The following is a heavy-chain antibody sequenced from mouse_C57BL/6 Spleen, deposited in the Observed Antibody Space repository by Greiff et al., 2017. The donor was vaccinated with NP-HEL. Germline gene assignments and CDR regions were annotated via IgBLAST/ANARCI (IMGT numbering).Heavy chain of an antibody. CDR2: IYPGDGDT. Sequence: VQLQQSGPELVKPGASVKISCKASGYAFSSSWMNWVKQRPGKGLEWIGRIYPGDGDTNYNGKFKGKATLTADKSSSTAYMQLSSLTSEDSAVYFCATTVVATKWYFDVWGTGTTVTVSS. CDR1: GYAFSSSW. J-gene: IGHJ1*03. D-gene: IGHD1-1*01. V-gene: IGHV1-82*01. CDR3: ATTVVATKWYFDV.